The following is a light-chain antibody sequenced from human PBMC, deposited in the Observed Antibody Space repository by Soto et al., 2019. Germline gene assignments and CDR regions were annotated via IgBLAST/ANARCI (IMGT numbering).Light chain of an antibody. J-gene: IGKJ4*01. V-gene: IGKV1-12*01. CDR1: QDIERW. Sequence: DIQMTQSPSSLSASVGDRVSITCRASQDIERWLAWYQQKPGEAPKVLIYAASSLQSGVPSRFSGSGSGTDFSLTISSLQPEDCATYYCKQSKSFPLTFGGGTKVDIK. CDR2: AAS. CDR3: KQSKSFPLT.